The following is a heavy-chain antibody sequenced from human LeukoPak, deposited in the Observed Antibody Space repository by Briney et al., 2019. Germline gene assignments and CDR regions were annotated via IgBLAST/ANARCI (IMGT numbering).Heavy chain of an antibody. J-gene: IGHJ4*02. CDR3: ARENPGYCSSTGCLIYFDY. D-gene: IGHD2-2*01. V-gene: IGHV4-30-2*01. Sequence: PSQTLSLTCAVSGGSISSGGYSWSWIRQPPGKGLEWIGYIYHSGSTYYNPSLKSRVTISVDRSKNQFSLKLSSVTAADTAVYYCARENPGYCSSTGCLIYFDYWGQGTLVTVSS. CDR1: GGSISSGGYS. CDR2: IYHSGST.